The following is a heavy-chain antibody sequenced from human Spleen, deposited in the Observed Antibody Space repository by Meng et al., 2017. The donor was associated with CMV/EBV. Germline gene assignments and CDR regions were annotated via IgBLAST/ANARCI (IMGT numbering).Heavy chain of an antibody. D-gene: IGHD5-24*01. V-gene: IGHV3-9*03. CDR1: GLLFDDYA. CDR2: ISWNSGSL. CDR3: AKDTGSRGGYTLDV. Sequence: LSLTCAASGLLFDDYAMHWVRQAPGKGLEWVSGISWNSGSLGYADFVKGRFTISRDNAKNSLYLQMNSLRPEDMGVYYCAKDTGSRGGYTLDVWGQGTTVTVSS. J-gene: IGHJ6*02.